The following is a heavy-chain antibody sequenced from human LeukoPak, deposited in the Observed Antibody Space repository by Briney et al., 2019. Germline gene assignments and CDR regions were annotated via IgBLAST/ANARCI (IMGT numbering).Heavy chain of an antibody. Sequence: GGSLRLSCAASGFTFSSYSMNWVRQAPGKGLEWVSSISSSSSYIYYADSVKGRFTISRDNAKNSLYLQMNSLRAEDTAVYYCARDLRIGWDYDSSGSLDPWGQGTLVTVSS. CDR1: GFTFSSYS. V-gene: IGHV3-21*01. D-gene: IGHD3-22*01. J-gene: IGHJ5*02. CDR3: ARDLRIGWDYDSSGSLDP. CDR2: ISSSSSYI.